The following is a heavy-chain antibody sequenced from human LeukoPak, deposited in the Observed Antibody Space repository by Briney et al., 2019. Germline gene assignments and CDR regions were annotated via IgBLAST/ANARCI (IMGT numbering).Heavy chain of an antibody. CDR3: ARDRRYCSSTSCYQGFDY. CDR1: GGSISSSNW. V-gene: IGHV4-4*02. D-gene: IGHD2-2*01. Sequence: PSGTLSLTCAVSGGSISSSNWWSWVRPPPGKGLEWIGEIYHSGSTNYNPSLKRRVTISADKSKNQFSLKLSSVTAADTAVYYCARDRRYCSSTSCYQGFDYWGQGTLVTVSS. CDR2: IYHSGST. J-gene: IGHJ4*02.